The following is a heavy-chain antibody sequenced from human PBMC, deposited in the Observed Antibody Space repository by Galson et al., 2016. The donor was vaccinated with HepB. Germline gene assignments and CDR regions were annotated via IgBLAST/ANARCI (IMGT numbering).Heavy chain of an antibody. V-gene: IGHV3-33*01. CDR3: ARDITVAGTVSDY. CDR2: IWHDGRNK. Sequence: SLRLSCAASGFTFRNYGMHWVRQAPGKGLEWVAVIWHDGRNKYYADSVKGRFTISRDNSKNTVYVQMNSLRAEDTAVYYCARDITVAGTVSDYWGRGTLVTVSS. CDR1: GFTFRNYG. J-gene: IGHJ2*01. D-gene: IGHD6-19*01.